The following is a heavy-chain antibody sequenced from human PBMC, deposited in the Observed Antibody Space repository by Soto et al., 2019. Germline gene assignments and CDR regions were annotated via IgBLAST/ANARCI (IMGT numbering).Heavy chain of an antibody. CDR1: GYTFSNYW. J-gene: IGHJ4*02. Sequence: PGESLKISCKASGYTFSNYWIAWVRQMPGKGLEWMGIIYPRDSDSKYSPAFQGQVTFSVDKSLDTAYLQWTSLEASDTAIYFCARKFAPEFFDSWGQGTLVTVSS. D-gene: IGHD3-10*01. CDR2: IYPRDSDS. V-gene: IGHV5-51*01. CDR3: ARKFAPEFFDS.